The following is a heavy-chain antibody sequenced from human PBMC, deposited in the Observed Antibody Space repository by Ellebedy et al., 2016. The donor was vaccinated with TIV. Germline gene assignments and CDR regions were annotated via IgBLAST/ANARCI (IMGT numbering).Heavy chain of an antibody. Sequence: GESLKISCAASGFTFSDYWMTWVRQAPGAGLEWVSVIYNADTTYYADSVRGRFTISRDNFKNTLYLQLNSLRAEDTAVYYCARDSSRRGMDVWGQGTTVLVSS. CDR3: ARDSSRRGMDV. CDR2: IYNADTT. V-gene: IGHV3-53*01. J-gene: IGHJ6*02. CDR1: GFTFSDYW.